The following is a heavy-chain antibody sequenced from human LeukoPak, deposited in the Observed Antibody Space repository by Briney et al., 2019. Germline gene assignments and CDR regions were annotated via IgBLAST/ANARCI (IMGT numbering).Heavy chain of an antibody. J-gene: IGHJ4*02. CDR1: GFTFSSYA. V-gene: IGHV3-23*01. CDR3: AKFTGDCSGGSCYPLRKYYFDY. Sequence: GGSLRLSCAASGFTFSSYAMSWVRQAPGKGLEWVSAISGSGGSTYYADSVKGRFTISRDNSKNTLYLQMNSLRAEDTAVYYCAKFTGDCSGGSCYPLRKYYFDYWGQETLVTVSS. CDR2: ISGSGGST. D-gene: IGHD2-15*01.